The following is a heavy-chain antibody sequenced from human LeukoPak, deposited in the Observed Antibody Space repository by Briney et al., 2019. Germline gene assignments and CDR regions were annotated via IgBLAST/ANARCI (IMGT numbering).Heavy chain of an antibody. D-gene: IGHD3-9*01. CDR2: IYRGGST. CDR3: ARVGYYDILTGYYVPYYFDY. V-gene: IGHV3-53*01. CDR1: GFTVSSNY. Sequence: GGSLRLSCAASGFTVSSNYMSWVRQAPGKGLEWVAVIYRGGSTYYADSVQGRFTISRDNSKHTLYLQITSLRAEDTAVYYCARVGYYDILTGYYVPYYFDYWGQGTLVTVSS. J-gene: IGHJ4*02.